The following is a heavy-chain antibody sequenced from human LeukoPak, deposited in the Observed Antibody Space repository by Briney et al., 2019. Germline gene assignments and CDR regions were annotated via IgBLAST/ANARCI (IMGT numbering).Heavy chain of an antibody. CDR1: GGSISFYY. V-gene: IGHV4-4*09. CDR3: ARGRAGVQPFDY. J-gene: IGHJ4*02. CDR2: IHDSGIT. D-gene: IGHD1-1*01. Sequence: SETLSLTCTVSGGSISFYYWSWIRQPPGKGLEWIGYIHDSGITDYNSSLKSRVTISVDTFKNQFSLKLTSVTAADTAVYYCARGRAGVQPFDYWGQGTLVTVSS.